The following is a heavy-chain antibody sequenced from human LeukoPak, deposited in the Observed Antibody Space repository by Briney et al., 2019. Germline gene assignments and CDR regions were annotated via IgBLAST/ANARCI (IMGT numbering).Heavy chain of an antibody. V-gene: IGHV5-10-1*01. J-gene: IGHJ3*02. CDR1: GYSSTSYW. Sequence: GESLKISCKGSGYSSTSYWITCVRQMSGKGLEWMGRIGPSDSYTNYSPSFQGHVTISADKSISTAYLQWSSLKASDTAMYYCASGYSSSLGPLEIWRQGTMVTVSS. D-gene: IGHD6-13*01. CDR3: ASGYSSSLGPLEI. CDR2: IGPSDSYT.